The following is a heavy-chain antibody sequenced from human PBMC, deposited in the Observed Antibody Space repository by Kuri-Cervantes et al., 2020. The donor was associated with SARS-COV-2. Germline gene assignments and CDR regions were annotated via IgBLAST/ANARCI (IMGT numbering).Heavy chain of an antibody. J-gene: IGHJ3*02. CDR2: TYYRSKWYN. CDR1: GDSVSSNSAA. D-gene: IGHD3-10*01. CDR3: ARNLVWFGELLYPPAGAFDI. V-gene: IGHV6-1*01. Sequence: SETLSLTCAISGDSVSSNSAAWNWIRQSPSRGLEWLGRTYYRSKWYNDYAVSVKSRITINPDTSKNQFSLQLNSVTPEDTAVYYCARNLVWFGELLYPPAGAFDIWGQGTMVTVSS.